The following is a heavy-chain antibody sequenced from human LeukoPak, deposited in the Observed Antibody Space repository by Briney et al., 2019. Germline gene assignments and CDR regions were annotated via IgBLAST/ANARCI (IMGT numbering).Heavy chain of an antibody. CDR2: IYSGGST. CDR3: ARKYYDILTGSYYLDY. V-gene: IGHV3-53*05. CDR1: GFTVSSSY. Sequence: GGSLRLSCAASGFTVSSSYMSWVRQAPGKGLEWVSVIYSGGSTYYADSVKGRFTISRDNSKNTLYLQMNSLRAEDTAVYYCARKYYDILTGSYYLDYWGQGTLVTVSS. D-gene: IGHD3-9*01. J-gene: IGHJ4*02.